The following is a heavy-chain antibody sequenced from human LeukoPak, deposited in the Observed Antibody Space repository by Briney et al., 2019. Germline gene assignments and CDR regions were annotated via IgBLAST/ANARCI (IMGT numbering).Heavy chain of an antibody. Sequence: GGSLRLSCAASGFTFSDYALSWVRQAPGKGLEWVSTISGSSGSTYYADSVKGRFTISRDNSKNTLYLQMNGLRAEDTAIYYCAKERDYYGSGRRWFDPWGQGTLVTVSS. CDR1: GFTFSDYA. V-gene: IGHV3-23*01. CDR2: ISGSSGST. D-gene: IGHD3-10*01. CDR3: AKERDYYGSGRRWFDP. J-gene: IGHJ5*02.